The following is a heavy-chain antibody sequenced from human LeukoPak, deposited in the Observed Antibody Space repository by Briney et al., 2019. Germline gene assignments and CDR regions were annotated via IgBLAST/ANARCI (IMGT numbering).Heavy chain of an antibody. Sequence: GESLKISCKGSGYSFTNYWISWVRQMPGKGLEWMGRIDPSDSYTNYSPSFRGHVTISVDKSINTAYLQWSSLTASDTAMYYCARSLGYSYGHGDYWGQGTLVTVSS. D-gene: IGHD5-18*01. CDR3: ARSLGYSYGHGDY. CDR2: IDPSDSYT. CDR1: GYSFTNYW. V-gene: IGHV5-10-1*01. J-gene: IGHJ4*02.